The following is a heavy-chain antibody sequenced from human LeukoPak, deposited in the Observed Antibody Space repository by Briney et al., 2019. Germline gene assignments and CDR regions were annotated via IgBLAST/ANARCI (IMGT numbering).Heavy chain of an antibody. J-gene: IGHJ4*02. CDR2: IYSSGNT. D-gene: IGHD3-10*01. Sequence: GGSLRLSCAASGITVSSNYMSWVRQAPGKGLEWVSVIYSSGNTYYVDPVRGRFTISRDNSKNIVYLQMNSLRAEVTADYYCASGSTMVQGVIIDNWGQGTLVTVSS. CDR3: ASGSTMVQGVIIDN. V-gene: IGHV3-53*01. CDR1: GITVSSNY.